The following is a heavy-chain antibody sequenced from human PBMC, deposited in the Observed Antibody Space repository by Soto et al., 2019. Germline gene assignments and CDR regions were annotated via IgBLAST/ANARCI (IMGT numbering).Heavy chain of an antibody. Sequence: EVHLVESGGGLVQPGGSLRLSCAASGFSFSNYWMTWVRQAPGKGLEWVANINPDGGAKYYVESVKGRFSISGDNAKNSLYLQMSSLRAEDTAVYYCAKAFYNGNSDFGYWGQGTLVTVSS. CDR3: AKAFYNGNSDFGY. CDR1: GFSFSNYW. CDR2: INPDGGAK. J-gene: IGHJ4*02. D-gene: IGHD3-10*01. V-gene: IGHV3-7*05.